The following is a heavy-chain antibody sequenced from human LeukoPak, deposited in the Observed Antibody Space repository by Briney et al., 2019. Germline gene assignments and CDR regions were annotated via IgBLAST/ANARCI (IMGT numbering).Heavy chain of an antibody. D-gene: IGHD1-26*01. CDR1: GFTFSSYA. Sequence: GGSLRLSCAAPGFTFSSYAMNWVRQAPGKGLEWVSGISSSGGSTYYADSVKGRFTISRDNSKNTLYLQMSSLRAEDTAVYYCVKEVARSGSYSTELDYWGQGTLVTVSS. J-gene: IGHJ4*02. CDR3: VKEVARSGSYSTELDY. CDR2: ISSSGGST. V-gene: IGHV3-23*01.